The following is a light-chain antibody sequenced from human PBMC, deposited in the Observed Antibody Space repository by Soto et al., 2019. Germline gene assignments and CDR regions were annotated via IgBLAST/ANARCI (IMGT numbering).Light chain of an antibody. V-gene: IGLV2-14*01. CDR2: EVT. Sequence: QSALTQPASVSGSPGQTITISCTGTSSDVGRYNTVSWYQHHPGKAPTLIIYEVTHRPAGISDRFSASKSGNTASLTISGLQAEDEADYYCNSLRVNHLYVFGSGTKVTVL. J-gene: IGLJ1*01. CDR1: SSDVGRYNT. CDR3: NSLRVNHLYV.